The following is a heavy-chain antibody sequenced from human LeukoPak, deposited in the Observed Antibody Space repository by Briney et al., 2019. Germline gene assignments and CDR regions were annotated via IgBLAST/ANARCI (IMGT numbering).Heavy chain of an antibody. J-gene: IGHJ4*02. D-gene: IGHD4-23*01. V-gene: IGHV4-34*01. CDR2: INHSGST. CDR1: GGSISSYY. Sequence: SETLSLTCTVSGGSISSYYWSWIRQPPGKGLEWIGEINHSGSTNYNPSLKSRVTISVDTSKNQFSLKLSSVTAADTAVYYCARAGRLRWFRLDYWGQGTLVTVSS. CDR3: ARAGRLRWFRLDY.